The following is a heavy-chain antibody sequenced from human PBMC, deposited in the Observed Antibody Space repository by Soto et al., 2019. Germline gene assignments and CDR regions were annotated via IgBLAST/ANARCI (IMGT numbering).Heavy chain of an antibody. CDR1: GFTVSTYY. CDR3: ARTSNSRGNNYFYYGLDV. Sequence: EVQLVESGGGLIQPGGSLRLSCAVSGFTVSTYYMSWVRQAPGKGLERVSVIYSGGSTYYADSVRGRFTISRDSSKNTLHLQMNSLRAEDTAVYYCARTSNSRGNNYFYYGLDVWGQGTTVTVSS. CDR2: IYSGGST. J-gene: IGHJ6*02. D-gene: IGHD4-4*01. V-gene: IGHV3-53*01.